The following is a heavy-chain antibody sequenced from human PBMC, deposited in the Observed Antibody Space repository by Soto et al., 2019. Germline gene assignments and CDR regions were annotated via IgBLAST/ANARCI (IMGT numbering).Heavy chain of an antibody. D-gene: IGHD1-26*01. CDR3: AHRLLVGAHSWFDP. J-gene: IGHJ5*02. CDR2: IYWDDDK. Sequence: QITLKESGPTLVKPTQTLTLTCTFSGFSLSTSGVGVGWIRQPPGKALEWLALIYWDDDKRYSPSLKSRLTITKDTSKNQVVLTMTNMDPVDTATYYCAHRLLVGAHSWFDPWGQGTLVTVSS. V-gene: IGHV2-5*02. CDR1: GFSLSTSGVG.